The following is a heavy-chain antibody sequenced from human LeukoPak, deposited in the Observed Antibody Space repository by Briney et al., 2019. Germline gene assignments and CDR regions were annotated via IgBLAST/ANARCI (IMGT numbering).Heavy chain of an antibody. J-gene: IGHJ4*02. CDR2: ISGSGGST. Sequence: AGGSLRLSCAASGFTFSSYGMSWVRQARGKGLEWVSAISGSGGSTYYADSVKGRFTISRDNSKNTLYLQMNSLRAEDTAVYYCAKDRGIAAAGTARDYWGQGTLVTVSS. CDR1: GFTFSSYG. V-gene: IGHV3-23*01. CDR3: AKDRGIAAAGTARDY. D-gene: IGHD6-13*01.